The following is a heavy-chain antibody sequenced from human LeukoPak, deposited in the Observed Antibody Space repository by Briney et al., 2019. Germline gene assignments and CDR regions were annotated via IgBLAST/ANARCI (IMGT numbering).Heavy chain of an antibody. J-gene: IGHJ4*02. CDR1: GGSISSSSYY. Sequence: SETLSLTCTVSGGSISSSSYYWGWLRQPPGKGLEFIQSIYYSWRTYHNPSLKIRVNVSVDTSTNEFSLKLSSVTAVYTSVYYCATHKIYYGVDFWGQGTLVTVSS. D-gene: IGHD3-10*01. CDR2: IYYSWRT. V-gene: IGHV4-39*01. CDR3: ATHKIYYGVDF.